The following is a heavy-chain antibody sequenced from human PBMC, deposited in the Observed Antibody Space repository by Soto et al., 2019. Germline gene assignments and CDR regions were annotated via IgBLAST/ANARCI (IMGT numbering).Heavy chain of an antibody. Sequence: PGGSLRLSCAASGFTFSNYAMSWVRQAPGKGLEWVSTISGNGGSTYYADSVKGRFTISRDNSKNMLFLQINSLRDDDSAVYYCAKRPASIITFDYWGQRSSDTVSS. CDR1: GFTFSNYA. CDR2: ISGNGGST. CDR3: AKRPASIITFDY. J-gene: IGHJ4*02. V-gene: IGHV3-23*01.